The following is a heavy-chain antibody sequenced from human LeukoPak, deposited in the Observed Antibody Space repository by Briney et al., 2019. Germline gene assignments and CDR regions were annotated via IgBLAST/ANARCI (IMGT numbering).Heavy chain of an antibody. CDR3: ARAAAGRIGAFDI. D-gene: IGHD6-13*01. V-gene: IGHV4-61*10. CDR2: INHSGST. CDR1: GGSISSGSYY. J-gene: IGHJ3*02. Sequence: SETLSLTCTVSGGSISSGSYYWSWIRQPAGKGLEWIGEINHSGSTNYNPSLKSRVTISVDTSKNQFSLKLSSVTAADTAVYYCARAAAGRIGAFDIWGQGTMVTVSS.